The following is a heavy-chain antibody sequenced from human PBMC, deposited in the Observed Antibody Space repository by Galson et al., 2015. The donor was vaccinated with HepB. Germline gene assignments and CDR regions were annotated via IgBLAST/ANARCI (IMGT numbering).Heavy chain of an antibody. CDR2: IHPGDSDT. V-gene: IGHV5-51*01. CDR1: GYSFTSYW. Sequence: SGAEVKKPGESLKISCKGSGYSFTSYWIGWVRQMPGKGLEWMGIIHPGDSDTRYSPSFQGQVTISADKSISTAYLQWSSLKASDTAMYYCARHDTIYCSGGSCYSLDGGYGMDVWGQGTTVTVSS. CDR3: ARHDTIYCSGGSCYSLDGGYGMDV. D-gene: IGHD2-15*01. J-gene: IGHJ6*02.